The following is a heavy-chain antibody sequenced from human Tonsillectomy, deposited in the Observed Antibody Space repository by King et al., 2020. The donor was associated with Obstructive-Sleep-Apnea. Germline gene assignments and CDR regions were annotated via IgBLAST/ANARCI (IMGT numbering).Heavy chain of an antibody. CDR2: IWYDGSNK. CDR3: ARAPGGLDAFDI. J-gene: IGHJ3*02. Sequence: QLGEAGGGVVQPGRSLRLSCAASGFTFSSYGMHWVRQAPGKGLEWVAVIWYDGSNKYYVDSVKGRFTISRDNSKNTLYLQMNSLRAEDTALYYCARAPGGLDAFDIWGQGTMVTVSS. CDR1: GFTFSSYG. V-gene: IGHV3-33*01. D-gene: IGHD1-26*01.